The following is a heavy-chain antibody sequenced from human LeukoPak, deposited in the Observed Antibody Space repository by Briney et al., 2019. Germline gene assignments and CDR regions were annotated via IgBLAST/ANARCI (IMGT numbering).Heavy chain of an antibody. V-gene: IGHV3-23*01. D-gene: IGHD3-9*01. J-gene: IGHJ5*02. CDR3: AKDHSSYDILTGYPLT. Sequence: PGGSLRLSCAASGFTFSSFAMTWVRQAPGKGLEWVSTITNSGDSTNYGGSVKGRFTISRDNSKSTLYLQMNSLRAEDTAVYYCAKDHSSYDILTGYPLTWGQGTLVTVSS. CDR1: GFTFSSFA. CDR2: ITNSGDST.